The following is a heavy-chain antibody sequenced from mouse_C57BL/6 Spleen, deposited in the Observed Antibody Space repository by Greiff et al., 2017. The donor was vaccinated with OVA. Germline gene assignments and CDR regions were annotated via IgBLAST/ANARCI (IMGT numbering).Heavy chain of an antibody. V-gene: IGHV1-53*01. D-gene: IGHD2-2*01. Sequence: QVQLQQPGTELVKPGASVKLSCKASGYTFTSYWMHWVKQRPGQGLEWIGNINPSNGGTNYNEKFKSKATLTVDKSSSTAYMQLSSLTSEYSAVYYCARAGSGYYDAMCYWGQGASVTVSS. J-gene: IGHJ4*01. CDR1: GYTFTSYW. CDR3: ARAGSGYYDAMCY. CDR2: INPSNGGT.